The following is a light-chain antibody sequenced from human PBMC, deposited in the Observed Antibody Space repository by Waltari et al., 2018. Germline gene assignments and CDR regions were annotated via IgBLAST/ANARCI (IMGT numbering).Light chain of an antibody. CDR3: QQRSNWLFT. Sequence: EIVLTQSPATLSLSPGERATLSCRASQSVSHYLAWFQQKPGQSPRLFIYEAARRATGIPTRFSGSGSATDFTLTISSLEPEDFAVYYCQQRSNWLFTFGPGTKVEIK. CDR1: QSVSHY. V-gene: IGKV3-11*01. CDR2: EAA. J-gene: IGKJ3*01.